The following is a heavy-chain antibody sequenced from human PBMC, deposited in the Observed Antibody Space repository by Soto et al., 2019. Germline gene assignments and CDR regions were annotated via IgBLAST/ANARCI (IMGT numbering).Heavy chain of an antibody. CDR2: INAGNGNT. V-gene: IGHV1-3*01. J-gene: IGHJ6*03. CDR1: GYTFTSYA. D-gene: IGHD3-3*01. CDR3: ARGGARVWSGYPDNYYYSYMDV. Sequence: ASVKVSCKASGYTFTSYAMHWVRQAPGQRLEWMGWINAGNGNTKYSQKFQGRVTITRDTSASTAYMELSSLRSEDTAVYYCARGGARVWSGYPDNYYYSYMDVWGKGTTVTVSS.